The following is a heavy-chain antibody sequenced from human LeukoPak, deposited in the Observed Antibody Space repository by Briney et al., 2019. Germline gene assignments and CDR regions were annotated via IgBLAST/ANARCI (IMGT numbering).Heavy chain of an antibody. D-gene: IGHD3-16*02. CDR2: ISYDGSNK. V-gene: IGHV3-30*04. CDR1: GFTFSSYA. CDR3: AKSLYGGCDY. J-gene: IGHJ4*02. Sequence: PGGSLRLSCAASGFTFSSYAMHWVRQAPGKGLEWVAVISYDGSNKYYADSVKGRFTISRDNSKNTVYLQMNSLRVEDTAVYYCAKSLYGGCDYWGQGTVVTVSS.